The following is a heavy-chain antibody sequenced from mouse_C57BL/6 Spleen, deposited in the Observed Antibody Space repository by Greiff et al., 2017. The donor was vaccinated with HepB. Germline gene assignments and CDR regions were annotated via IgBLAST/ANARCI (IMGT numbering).Heavy chain of an antibody. CDR3: ARSRWLTGTFDY. CDR2: INPSNGGT. V-gene: IGHV1-53*01. CDR1: GYTFTSYW. J-gene: IGHJ2*01. D-gene: IGHD4-1*01. Sequence: VQLQQSGTELVKPGASVKLSCKASGYTFTSYWMHWVKQRPGQGLEWIGNINPSNGGTNYNEKFKSKATLTVDKSSSTAYMQLISLSSEDSAVYYCARSRWLTGTFDYWGQGTTLTVSS.